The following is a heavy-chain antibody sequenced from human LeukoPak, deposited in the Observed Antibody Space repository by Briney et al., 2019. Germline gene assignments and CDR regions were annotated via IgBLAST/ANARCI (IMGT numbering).Heavy chain of an antibody. Sequence: SETLSLTCTVSGGSISGYYRSWIRQPPGKGLEWIGYIYYSGSTNYNPSLKSRVTISVDTSKNQFSLKLSSVTAADTAVYYCARGYYDFWSGPPPGFDPWGQGTLVTVSS. CDR2: IYYSGST. CDR1: GGSISGYY. D-gene: IGHD3-3*01. CDR3: ARGYYDFWSGPPPGFDP. J-gene: IGHJ5*02. V-gene: IGHV4-59*01.